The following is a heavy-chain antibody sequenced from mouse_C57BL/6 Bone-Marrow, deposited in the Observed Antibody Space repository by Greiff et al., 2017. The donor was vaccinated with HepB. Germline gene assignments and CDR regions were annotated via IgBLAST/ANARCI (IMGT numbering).Heavy chain of an antibody. J-gene: IGHJ2*01. Sequence: VQLKQPGAELVRPGTSVKLSCKASGYTFTSYWMHWVKQRPGQGLEWIGVIDPSDSYTNYNQKFKGKATLTVDTSSSTAYMQLSSLTSEDSAVYYCAREGAYLYYFDYWGQGTTLTVSS. CDR2: IDPSDSYT. CDR3: AREGAYLYYFDY. CDR1: GYTFTSYW. D-gene: IGHD2-10*01. V-gene: IGHV1-59*01.